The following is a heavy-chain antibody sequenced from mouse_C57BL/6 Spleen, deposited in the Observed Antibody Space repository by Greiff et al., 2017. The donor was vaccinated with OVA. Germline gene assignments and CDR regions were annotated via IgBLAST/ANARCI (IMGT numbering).Heavy chain of an antibody. J-gene: IGHJ1*03. CDR3: ARRHYGSYWYFDV. Sequence: EVQLQQSGPELVKPGASVKIPCKASGYTFTDYNMDWVKQSHGKSLEWIGDINPNNGGTIYNQKFKGKATLTVDKSSSTAYMELRSLTSEDTAVYYCARRHYGSYWYFDVWGTGTTVTVSS. CDR2: INPNNGGT. D-gene: IGHD1-1*01. V-gene: IGHV1-18*01. CDR1: GYTFTDYN.